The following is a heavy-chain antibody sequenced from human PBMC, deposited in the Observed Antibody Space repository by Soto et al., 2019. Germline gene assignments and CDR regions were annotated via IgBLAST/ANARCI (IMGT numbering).Heavy chain of an antibody. Sequence: QVQLVESGGGVVQPGRSLRLSCAGSGFTFSNYGLHWVRQAPGKGLARVAVISYDGSHKYYADSVKGRFTISRDNSNRMLYLQMDSLRAEDTAVYYCAKDGAPRYCSRSSCHPAGAYWGQGTLVNVSS. CDR3: AKDGAPRYCSRSSCHPAGAY. CDR1: GFTFSNYG. CDR2: ISYDGSHK. V-gene: IGHV3-30*18. D-gene: IGHD2-15*01. J-gene: IGHJ4*02.